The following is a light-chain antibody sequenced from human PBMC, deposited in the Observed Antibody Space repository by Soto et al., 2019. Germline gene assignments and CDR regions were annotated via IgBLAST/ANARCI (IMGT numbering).Light chain of an antibody. V-gene: IGKV3-20*01. J-gene: IGKJ1*01. CDR1: QSVSSSY. Sequence: IVLTHSPGTLSLSPGERATLSFRASQSVSSSYLAWYQQRPGQAPRLLIYGASSRATGIPDRFSGSGSGTDFTLTISRLEPEDFAVYYCQQYAGSLTWKFGQGTKVDIK. CDR3: QQYAGSLTWK. CDR2: GAS.